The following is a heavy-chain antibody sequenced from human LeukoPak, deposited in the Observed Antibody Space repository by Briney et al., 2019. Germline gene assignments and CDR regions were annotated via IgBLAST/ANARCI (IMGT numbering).Heavy chain of an antibody. J-gene: IGHJ3*02. D-gene: IGHD2-8*01. CDR1: GFTFSIYS. Sequence: GSLRLSCAASGFTFSIYSMNWVRQPPGKGLEWIGEINHSGSTNYNPSLKSRVTISVDTSKNQFSLKLSSVTAADTAVYYCATPRDDNGRDDAFDIWGQGTMVTVSS. CDR2: INHSGST. V-gene: IGHV4-34*08. CDR3: ATPRDDNGRDDAFDI.